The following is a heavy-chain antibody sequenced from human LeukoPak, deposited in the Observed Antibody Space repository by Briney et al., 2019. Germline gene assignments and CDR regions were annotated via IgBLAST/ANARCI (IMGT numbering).Heavy chain of an antibody. CDR3: TKNQILDDTGSWYTY. V-gene: IGHV3-23*01. J-gene: IGHJ4*02. CDR2: ISDGGGRT. CDR1: GFTFRTYA. D-gene: IGHD6-13*01. Sequence: GGSLRLSCGASGFTFRTYAMSWVRQAQGKGLEWVSGISDGGGRTFYAESVKGRFTVSRDNSRNTLYLRMNSLRAEDTAIYYCTKNQILDDTGSWYTYWGQRTLVSVSS.